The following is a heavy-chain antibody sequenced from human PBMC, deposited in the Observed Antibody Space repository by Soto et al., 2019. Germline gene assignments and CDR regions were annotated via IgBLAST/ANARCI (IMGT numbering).Heavy chain of an antibody. D-gene: IGHD3-3*01. CDR1: GGSISSGDYY. CDR3: ARELRYYDFGSGPTSFDY. Sequence: QVQLQESGPGLVKPSQTLSLTCTVSGGSISSGDYYWSWIRQPPGKGLEWIGYIYYSGSTYYNPSLKSRVTISVDTSKNQFSLKLSSVTAADTAVYYCARELRYYDFGSGPTSFDYWGQGTLVTVSS. J-gene: IGHJ4*02. V-gene: IGHV4-30-4*01. CDR2: IYYSGST.